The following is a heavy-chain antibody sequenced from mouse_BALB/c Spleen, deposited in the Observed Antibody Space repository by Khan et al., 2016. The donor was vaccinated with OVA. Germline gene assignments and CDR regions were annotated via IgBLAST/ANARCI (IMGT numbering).Heavy chain of an antibody. D-gene: IGHD1-1*01. Sequence: VQLQQSGPELVKPGASVKISCKASGYSFTGYFMNWVMQSHGKSLEWIGRINPHVGETLFNPKFKSKATLTVDESSSTAHMELRSLASEDSAVYYCARVYRSDFDYWGQGTTLTVAS. CDR1: GYSFTGYF. J-gene: IGHJ2*01. CDR3: ARVYRSDFDY. CDR2: INPHVGET. V-gene: IGHV1-20*02.